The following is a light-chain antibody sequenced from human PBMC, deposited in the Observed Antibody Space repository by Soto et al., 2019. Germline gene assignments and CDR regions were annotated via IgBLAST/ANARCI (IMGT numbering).Light chain of an antibody. CDR2: GAS. CDR1: QDIRNE. Sequence: AIQMTQSPSSLSASVGDRVTITCRASQDIRNELGWYQQKPGKAPKVLIYGASTLQSGVPSRFSGSGSGTHFTLTISSLQPEDYGSYYCLQDSNYPRTFGQGTKVE. V-gene: IGKV1-6*01. J-gene: IGKJ1*01. CDR3: LQDSNYPRT.